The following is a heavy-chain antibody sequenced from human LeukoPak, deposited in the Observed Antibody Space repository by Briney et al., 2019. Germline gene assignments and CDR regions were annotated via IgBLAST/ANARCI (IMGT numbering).Heavy chain of an antibody. Sequence: PSETLSLTCTVSGGSIRSYYWGWIRQPPGKGLEWIGYIYYSGSTNYNPSLKSRVTMSVDTSKNQFSLKLSSVTAGDTAVYYCARYQTPIAAAGSRYAFDIWGQGTMVTVSS. CDR2: IYYSGST. D-gene: IGHD6-13*01. CDR3: ARYQTPIAAAGSRYAFDI. CDR1: GGSIRSYY. J-gene: IGHJ3*02. V-gene: IGHV4-59*01.